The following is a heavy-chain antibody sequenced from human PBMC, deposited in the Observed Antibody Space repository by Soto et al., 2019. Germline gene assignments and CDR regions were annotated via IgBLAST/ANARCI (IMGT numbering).Heavy chain of an antibody. J-gene: IGHJ3*02. CDR2: ISVSGFST. CDR1: GFTFNSYG. Sequence: PGGSLRLSCAASGFTFNSYGMSWVRQTPGRGLEWVSAISVSGFSTYYADSVKGRFTISRDSSKNTLDLQMNSLRAEDTAVYYCAKAPYYYDSSGYYFHALDIWGQGTMVTVSS. CDR3: AKAPYYYDSSGYYFHALDI. V-gene: IGHV3-23*01. D-gene: IGHD3-22*01.